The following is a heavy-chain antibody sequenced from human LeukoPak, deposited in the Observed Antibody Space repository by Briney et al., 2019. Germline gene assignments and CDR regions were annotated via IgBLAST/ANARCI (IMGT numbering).Heavy chain of an antibody. D-gene: IGHD1-26*01. Sequence: GGPLGLSCAASGFTFNTYWMRGVRQAPGKDLKGGATIKEDGSEKYYVDSVRGRFTVSIDNAKNTLYLQMNSLRAEDTAVYYCAKGLVGATCYFDYWGQGTLVTVSS. J-gene: IGHJ4*02. CDR1: GFTFNTYW. V-gene: IGHV3-7*03. CDR3: AKGLVGATCYFDY. CDR2: IKEDGSEK.